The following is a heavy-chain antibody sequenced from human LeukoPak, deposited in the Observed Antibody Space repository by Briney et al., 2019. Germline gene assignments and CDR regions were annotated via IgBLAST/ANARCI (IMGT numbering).Heavy chain of an antibody. J-gene: IGHJ4*02. Sequence: ASVKVSCKASGYTFTGYYTHWVRQAPGQGLEWMGWINPNSGGTNYAQKFQGRVTMTRDTSISTAYMELSRLRSDDTAVYYCAKGGGSSSPLFVDWGQGTLVTVSS. V-gene: IGHV1-2*02. CDR1: GYTFTGYY. CDR2: INPNSGGT. D-gene: IGHD6-6*01. CDR3: AKGGGSSSPLFVD.